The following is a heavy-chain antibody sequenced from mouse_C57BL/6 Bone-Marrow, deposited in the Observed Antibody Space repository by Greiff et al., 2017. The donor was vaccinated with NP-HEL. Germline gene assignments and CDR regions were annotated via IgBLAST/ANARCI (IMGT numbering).Heavy chain of an antibody. J-gene: IGHJ2*01. V-gene: IGHV1-72*01. CDR3: ARSEDYDYDEGDFDY. CDR1: GYTFTSHW. CDR2: IDPNSGGT. Sequence: VQLQQPGAELVKPGASVKLSCKASGYTFTSHWMHWVKQRPGRGLEWIGRIDPNSGGTKYNEKFKSKATLTVDKPSSTAYMQLSSLTSEDSAVYYCARSEDYDYDEGDFDYWGQGTTLTVSS. D-gene: IGHD2-4*01.